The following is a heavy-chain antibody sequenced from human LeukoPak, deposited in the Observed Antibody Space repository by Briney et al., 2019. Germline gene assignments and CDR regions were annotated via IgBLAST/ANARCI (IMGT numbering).Heavy chain of an antibody. V-gene: IGHV4-34*01. J-gene: IGHJ5*02. CDR2: INHSGST. D-gene: IGHD3-22*01. Sequence: SETLSLTCAVYGGSFSGYYWSWIRQPPGKGLEWIGEINHSGSTNYNPSLKSRVTILVDTSKNQFSLKLSSVTAADTAVYYCARGRWNYYDSSGYSSWFDPWGQGTLVTVSS. CDR1: GGSFSGYY. CDR3: ARGRWNYYDSSGYSSWFDP.